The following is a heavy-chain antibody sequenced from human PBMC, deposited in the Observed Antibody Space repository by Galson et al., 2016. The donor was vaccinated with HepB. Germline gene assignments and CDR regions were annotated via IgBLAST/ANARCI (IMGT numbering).Heavy chain of an antibody. CDR2: IYYSGST. D-gene: IGHD3-3*01. V-gene: IGHV4-61*01. CDR1: GGSVSSGRYY. J-gene: IGHJ5*02. Sequence: SETLSLTCTVSGGSVSSGRYYWSWIRQPPGKGLEWIGNIYYSGSTNYNPSLQSRVNTSKNQFSLKLTSVTAADTAVYYCAREPDFWSGYRWFDPWGQGTLVTVSS. CDR3: AREPDFWSGYRWFDP.